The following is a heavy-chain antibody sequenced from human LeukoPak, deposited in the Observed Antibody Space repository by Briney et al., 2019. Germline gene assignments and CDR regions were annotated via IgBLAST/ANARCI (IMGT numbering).Heavy chain of an antibody. D-gene: IGHD3-22*01. J-gene: IGHJ4*02. CDR3: ARDPAYYYHSSAYWR. CDR1: GGSTSSGSYY. Sequence: SETLSLTCTVSGGSTSSGSYYWSWIRQPAGKGLEWIGHIYTSGRTNYNPSLKSRVTISVDTSKNLFSLKLTSVTAADTAVYDCARDPAYYYHSSAYWRWGQGTLVTVSS. CDR2: IYTSGRT. V-gene: IGHV4-61*09.